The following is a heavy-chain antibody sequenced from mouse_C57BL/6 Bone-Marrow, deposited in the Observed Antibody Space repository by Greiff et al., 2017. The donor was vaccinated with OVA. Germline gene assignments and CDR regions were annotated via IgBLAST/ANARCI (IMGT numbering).Heavy chain of an antibody. CDR3: ASVVSDGSWYFDV. D-gene: IGHD2-3*01. CDR1: GFTFSSYA. CDR2: ISDGGSYT. Sequence: DVQLVESGGGLVKPGGSLKLSCAASGFTFSSYAMSWVRQTPARRLVWVATISDGGSYTYYPDNVKGRFSISRDNAKNNLYLQMSHLKSEDTAMYYCASVVSDGSWYFDVWGTGTTVTVSA. V-gene: IGHV5-4*01. J-gene: IGHJ1*03.